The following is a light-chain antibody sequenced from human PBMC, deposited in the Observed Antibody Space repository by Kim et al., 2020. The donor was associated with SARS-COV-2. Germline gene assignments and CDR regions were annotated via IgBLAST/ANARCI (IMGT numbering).Light chain of an antibody. CDR2: LGS. CDR1: QSLLHSNGYNY. V-gene: IGKV2-28*01. Sequence: EPASISCKYSQSLLHSNGYNYLDWYLQKPGQSPQLLIYLGSNRASGVPDRFSGSVSGTDFTLKISRVEAEDVGVYYCMQALQTPYTFGQGTKLEIK. CDR3: MQALQTPYT. J-gene: IGKJ2*01.